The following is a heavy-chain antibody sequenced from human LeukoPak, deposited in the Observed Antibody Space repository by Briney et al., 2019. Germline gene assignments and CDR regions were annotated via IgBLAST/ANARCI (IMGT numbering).Heavy chain of an antibody. CDR3: ASDRETSSSTMHTFSGVAP. Sequence: GRSLRLSCAASGLTFSNYAMHWVRQAPGKGLEWVAVIYFDGTKKYYADSVKGRFTISRDNSKNILNLQMNGLKVEDTAVYYCASDRETSSSTMHTFSGVAPWGQGTLVTVSS. D-gene: IGHD6-13*01. V-gene: IGHV3-33*08. CDR1: GLTFSNYA. CDR2: IYFDGTKK. J-gene: IGHJ5*02.